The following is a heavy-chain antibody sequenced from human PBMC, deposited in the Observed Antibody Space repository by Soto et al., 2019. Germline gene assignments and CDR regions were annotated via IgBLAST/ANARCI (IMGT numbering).Heavy chain of an antibody. CDR1: GFSLSSNGVG. Sequence: QITLKESGPTLVKPTQTLTLTCTFSGFSLSSNGVGVGWIRQPPGKALEWLALIYWDDSKHYSPSLKSRLTTSKXXSRNQVVLTMTNMDPVDTATYYCAKKGGGDYILGYWGQGTLVTVSS. CDR3: AKKGGGDYILGY. V-gene: IGHV2-5*02. D-gene: IGHD4-17*01. CDR2: IYWDDSK. J-gene: IGHJ4*02.